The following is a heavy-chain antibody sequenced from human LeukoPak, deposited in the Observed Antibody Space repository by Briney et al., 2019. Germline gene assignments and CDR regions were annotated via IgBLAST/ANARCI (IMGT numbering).Heavy chain of an antibody. Sequence: GGSLRLSCAASGFTFSSYAMSWVRQAPGKGLEWVSAISGSGGSTYYADSVKGRFTISRDNSKNTLYLQMNSLRAEDAAVYYCAKAGFDWLFLFDYWGQGTLVTVSS. V-gene: IGHV3-23*01. CDR2: ISGSGGST. CDR1: GFTFSSYA. J-gene: IGHJ4*02. D-gene: IGHD3-9*01. CDR3: AKAGFDWLFLFDY.